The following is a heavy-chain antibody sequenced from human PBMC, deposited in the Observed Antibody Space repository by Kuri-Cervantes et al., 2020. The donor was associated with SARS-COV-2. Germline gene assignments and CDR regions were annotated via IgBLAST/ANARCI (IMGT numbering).Heavy chain of an antibody. V-gene: IGHV3-30-3*02. CDR2: ISYDGSNK. J-gene: IGHJ6*02. D-gene: IGHD6-13*01. CDR3: AQDVSSSWPGSNYYGMDV. CDR1: GSTFSSYA. Sequence: GESLKIYCAASGSTFSSYAMHWVRQAPGKGLEWVAVISYDGSNKYYADSVKGRFTISRDNSKNTLYLQMNSLRAEDTAVYYCAQDVSSSWPGSNYYGMDVWGRGTTVTVSS.